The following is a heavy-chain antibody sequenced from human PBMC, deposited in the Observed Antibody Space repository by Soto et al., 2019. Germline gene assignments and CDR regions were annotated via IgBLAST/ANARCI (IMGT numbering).Heavy chain of an antibody. D-gene: IGHD4-17*01. CDR1: GFTFSSYA. CDR2: ISYDGSNK. J-gene: IGHJ4*02. Sequence: ESGGGVVQPGRSLRLSCAASGFTFSSYAMHWVRQAPGKGLEWVAVISYDGSNKYYADSVKGRFTISRDNSKNTLYLQMNSLRAEDTAVYYCARAYYGDYYFDYWGQGTLVTVSS. V-gene: IGHV3-30-3*01. CDR3: ARAYYGDYYFDY.